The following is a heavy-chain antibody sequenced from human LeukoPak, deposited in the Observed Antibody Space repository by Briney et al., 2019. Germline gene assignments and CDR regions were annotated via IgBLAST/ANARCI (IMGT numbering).Heavy chain of an antibody. J-gene: IGHJ5*02. CDR2: IYYSGST. CDR1: GGSISSGSYY. V-gene: IGHV4-39*07. CDR3: ARVQSRLSWFDP. Sequence: SETLSLTCTVSGGSISSGSYYWGWIRQPPGKGLEWIGGIYYSGSTYYNPSLRSRVSISLDTSKNQFSLRLGSVTAADTAVYYCARVQSRLSWFDPWGQGTLVTVSS.